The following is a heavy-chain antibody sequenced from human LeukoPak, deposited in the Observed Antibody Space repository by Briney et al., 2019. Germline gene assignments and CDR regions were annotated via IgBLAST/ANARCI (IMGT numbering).Heavy chain of an antibody. V-gene: IGHV4-34*01. Sequence: PSETLSLTCAVYGGSFSGYYWSWIRQPPGKGLEWIGEINHSGSTNYNPSLKSRVTISVDTSKNQFSLKLSSVTAADTAVYYCARKGGYPNLCSSSWLPKYYYYMDVWGKGTTVTVSS. CDR3: ARKGGYPNLCSSSWLPKYYYYMDV. CDR1: GGSFSGYY. CDR2: INHSGST. J-gene: IGHJ6*03. D-gene: IGHD6-13*01.